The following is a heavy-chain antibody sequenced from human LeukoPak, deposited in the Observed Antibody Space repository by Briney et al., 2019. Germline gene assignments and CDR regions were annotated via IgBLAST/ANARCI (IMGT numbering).Heavy chain of an antibody. V-gene: IGHV4-59*08. J-gene: IGHJ4*02. CDR3: ARQRYYGSGSYLDY. CDR1: GGSISSYY. Sequence: SETLSLSCTVSGGSISSYYWSWIRQPPGKGLEWIGYIYYSGSTNYNPSLKSRVTISVDTSKNQFSLKLSSVTAADTAVYYCARQRYYGSGSYLDYWGQGTLVTVSS. D-gene: IGHD3-10*01. CDR2: IYYSGST.